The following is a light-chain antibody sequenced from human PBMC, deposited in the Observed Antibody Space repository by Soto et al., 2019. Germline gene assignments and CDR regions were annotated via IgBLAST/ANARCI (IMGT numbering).Light chain of an antibody. CDR1: QSVSSY. V-gene: IGKV3-11*01. J-gene: IGKJ3*01. CDR2: DAS. CDR3: QQRSNS. Sequence: EIVLTQSPATLSLSPGERATLSCRASQSVSSYLAWYQQKPGQAPRLLIYDASNRATGIPAMFSGSGSGKDFTLTISSLEPHDFAVDYCQQRSNSFGPGTKVDIK.